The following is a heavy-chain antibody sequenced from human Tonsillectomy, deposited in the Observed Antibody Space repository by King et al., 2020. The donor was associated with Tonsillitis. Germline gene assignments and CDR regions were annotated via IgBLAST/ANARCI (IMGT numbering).Heavy chain of an antibody. CDR2: IYHSGST. CDR3: AKSESIAGYAFDI. D-gene: IGHD1-14*01. V-gene: IGHV4-38-2*02. Sequence: QLQESGPGLVKPSETLSLTCTVSGYSISSGHYWGWIRQPPGKGLEWIGSIYHSGSTYHNSSLKSRVTISVDTSQNQFSLKLNSVTASDAALYYCAKSESIAGYAFDIWGQGTMVTVSS. J-gene: IGHJ3*02. CDR1: GYSISSGHY.